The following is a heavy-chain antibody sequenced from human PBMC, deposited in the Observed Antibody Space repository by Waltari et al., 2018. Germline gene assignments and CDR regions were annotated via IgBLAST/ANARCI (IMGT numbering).Heavy chain of an antibody. CDR3: ATGDWTQLNYYYMDV. V-gene: IGHV1-69-2*01. J-gene: IGHJ6*03. Sequence: EVQLVQSGAEVKKPGATVKISCKASGYTFTDYYMHWVQQAPGKGLEWMGRVEPEDGETRSAEKFQGRVTITADTSTDTAYMELSSLRSEDTAVYYCATGDWTQLNYYYMDVWGKGTTVTVSS. CDR1: GYTFTDYY. CDR2: VEPEDGET. D-gene: IGHD2-21*01.